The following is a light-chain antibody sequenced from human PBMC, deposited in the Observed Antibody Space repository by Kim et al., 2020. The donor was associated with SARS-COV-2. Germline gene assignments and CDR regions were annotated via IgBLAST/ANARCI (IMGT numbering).Light chain of an antibody. CDR2: EAS. CDR1: QSVSRF. V-gene: IGKV1-5*03. Sequence: DIQMTQSPSTLSASVGDRVTITCRASQSVSRFLAWYQQRPGNAPKLLIYEASTLQTGVPARFSGSGSGTDFTLTISSLQPDDFATYYCQQYNNYLTFGGGTKVDIK. J-gene: IGKJ4*01. CDR3: QQYNNYLT.